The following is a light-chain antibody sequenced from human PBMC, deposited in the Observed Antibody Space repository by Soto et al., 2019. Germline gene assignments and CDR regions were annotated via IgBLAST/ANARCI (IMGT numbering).Light chain of an antibody. J-gene: IGKJ2*01. CDR2: GAS. V-gene: IGKV3-20*01. CDR1: QSVSSSH. Sequence: EIVLTQSPGTLSLSPGERATLSCRASQSVSSSHLAWYQQKPDQAPRLLIYGASSRATGIPVRFSGSGSGTDFTLTISRLEPEDFAVYYCQQYGSSPYTFGQGTKLEIK. CDR3: QQYGSSPYT.